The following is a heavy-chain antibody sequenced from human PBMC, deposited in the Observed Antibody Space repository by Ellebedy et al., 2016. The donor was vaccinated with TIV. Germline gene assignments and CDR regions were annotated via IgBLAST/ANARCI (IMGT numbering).Heavy chain of an antibody. CDR2: ISSSSTM. D-gene: IGHD3-10*01. CDR1: GFDFSSSA. CDR3: ARDALNSGYFNP. Sequence: GESLKISXAASGFDFSSSAMNWVRQASGKGLEWFSFISSSSTMYYADSVKGRFTISRDNAKNSLYLQMSSLRADDTAVYYCARDALNSGYFNPWGQGTLVTVSS. V-gene: IGHV3-48*04. J-gene: IGHJ5*02.